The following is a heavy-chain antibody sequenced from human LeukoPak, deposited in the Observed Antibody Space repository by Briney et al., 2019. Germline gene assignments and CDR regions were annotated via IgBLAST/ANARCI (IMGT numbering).Heavy chain of an antibody. J-gene: IGHJ5*02. CDR3: ARPLGYCSTSSCPQPWFDP. CDR1: GGSFSGYY. CDR2: MNHRGSA. D-gene: IGHD2-2*01. Sequence: PSETLSLTCAVSGGSFSGYYWTWLRQPPGKGLEWIGEMNHRGSANYNPPLKSRLTISVDTSKNQFSLKLSSVTAADTAVYYCARPLGYCSTSSCPQPWFDPWGQGTLVTVSS. V-gene: IGHV4-34*01.